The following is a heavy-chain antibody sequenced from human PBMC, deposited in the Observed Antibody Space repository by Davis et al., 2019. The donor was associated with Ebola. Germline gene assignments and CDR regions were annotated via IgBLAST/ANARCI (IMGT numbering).Heavy chain of an antibody. J-gene: IGHJ4*02. Sequence: PGGSLRLSCAASGFTFDDYGMSWVRQAPGKGLVWVSRINSDGSSTSYADSVKGRFTISRDNAKNTLYLQMNSLRAEDTAVYYCARDPTAAGIFDYWGQGTLVTVSS. CDR2: INSDGSST. D-gene: IGHD6-13*01. V-gene: IGHV3-74*01. CDR3: ARDPTAAGIFDY. CDR1: GFTFDDYG.